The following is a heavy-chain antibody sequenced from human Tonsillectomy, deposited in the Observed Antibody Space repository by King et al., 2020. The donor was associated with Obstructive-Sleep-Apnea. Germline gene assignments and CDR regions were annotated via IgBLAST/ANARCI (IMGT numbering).Heavy chain of an antibody. CDR3: ARDRRTYYDFWSGYPYDAFGI. V-gene: IGHV1-69*01. CDR1: GDTFSSYA. J-gene: IGHJ3*02. D-gene: IGHD3-3*01. Sequence: QLVQSGAEVKKPGSSVKVSCKASGDTFSSYAVNWVRQAPGQGLEWIGGIIPVFGTTDYAQKFQGRVTITADESTSTAYMELSSLRSQDTAVYYCARDRRTYYDFWSGYPYDAFGIWGQGTMVTVSS. CDR2: IIPVFGTT.